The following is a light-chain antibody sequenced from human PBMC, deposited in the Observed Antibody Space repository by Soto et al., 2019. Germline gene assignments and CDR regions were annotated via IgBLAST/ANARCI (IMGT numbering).Light chain of an antibody. V-gene: IGKV3-11*01. CDR2: DAS. CDR1: QSVSNF. J-gene: IGKJ5*01. Sequence: EIVLIQSPAVLFLSKGERATLSCRASQSVSNFLLWFQHKPGQAPRLLIYDASNRATGIPARFSGSGSGTDFTLTISSLEPEDFAVYYCHQRYNWPITFGQGTRLEIK. CDR3: HQRYNWPIT.